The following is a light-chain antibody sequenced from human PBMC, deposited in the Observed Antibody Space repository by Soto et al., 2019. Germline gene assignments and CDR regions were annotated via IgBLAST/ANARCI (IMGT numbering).Light chain of an antibody. Sequence: EIVLTQSPGTLSLSPGERATLSCRASQSISNNLAWYQQKPGQAPRLLIYDASNRATGIPARFSGSGSGTDFTLTISSLEPEDFAVYYCQQRSNWLALTFGGGTKVEIK. CDR3: QQRSNWLALT. CDR2: DAS. V-gene: IGKV3-11*01. CDR1: QSISNN. J-gene: IGKJ4*01.